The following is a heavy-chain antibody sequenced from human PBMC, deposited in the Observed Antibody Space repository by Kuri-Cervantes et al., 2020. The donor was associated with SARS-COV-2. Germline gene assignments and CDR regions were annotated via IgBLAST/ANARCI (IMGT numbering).Heavy chain of an antibody. CDR1: GGSISNGSFY. CDR3: ACLSSGYNDVFDF. J-gene: IGHJ4*02. CDR2: IYYTGSA. V-gene: IGHV4-39*01. D-gene: IGHD3-22*01. Sequence: GSLRLSCTVSGGSISNGSFYWGWIRQPPGKGLEWIGSIYYTGSAYYNSSLKSRVTISVDTSKNQFSLKLSSVTAADTAVYYCACLSSGYNDVFDFWGQGMLVTVSS.